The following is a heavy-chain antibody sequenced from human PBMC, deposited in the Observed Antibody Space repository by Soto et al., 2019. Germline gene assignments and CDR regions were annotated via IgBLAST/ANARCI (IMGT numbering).Heavy chain of an antibody. D-gene: IGHD2-21*01. CDR2: IKQDGSEK. V-gene: IGHV3-7*03. CDR1: GFTFSSYW. J-gene: IGHJ5*02. CDR3: ARGGGGGLFDP. Sequence: PWGSLRLSCAASGFTFSSYWMSWVRQAPGKGLEWVANIKQDGSEKYYVDSVKGRFTISRDNAKNSLYLQMNSLRAEDTAVYYCARGGGGGLFDPWGQGSLVTVSS.